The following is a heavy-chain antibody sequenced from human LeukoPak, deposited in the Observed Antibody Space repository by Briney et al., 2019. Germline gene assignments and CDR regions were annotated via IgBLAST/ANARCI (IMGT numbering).Heavy chain of an antibody. Sequence: PSETLSLTCTVSGGSISSGSYYWSWIRQPAGKGLEWIGYIYYSGSTNYNPSLKSRVTISVDTSKNQFSLKLSSVTAADTAVYYCASCDDSSGYSHYYYMDVWGKGTTVTVSS. CDR2: IYYSGST. CDR3: ASCDDSSGYSHYYYMDV. D-gene: IGHD3-22*01. J-gene: IGHJ6*03. CDR1: GGSISSGSYY. V-gene: IGHV4-61*10.